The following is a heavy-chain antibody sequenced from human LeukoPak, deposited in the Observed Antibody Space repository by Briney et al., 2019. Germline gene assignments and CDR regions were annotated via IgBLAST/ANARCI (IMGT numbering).Heavy chain of an antibody. V-gene: IGHV3-33*08. D-gene: IGHD5-18*01. CDR3: ARETAMAPDY. Sequence: GGSLRLSCAASGFTFSSYGMHWVRQAPGKGLGGVAVIWYDGSNKYYADSVKGRFTISRDNSKNTLFLQMNSLRAEDTAVYYCARETAMAPDYWGQGTLVTVSS. CDR2: IWYDGSNK. J-gene: IGHJ4*02. CDR1: GFTFSSYG.